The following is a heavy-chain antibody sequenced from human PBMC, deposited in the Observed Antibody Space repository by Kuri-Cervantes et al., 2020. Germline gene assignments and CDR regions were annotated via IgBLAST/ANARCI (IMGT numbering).Heavy chain of an antibody. V-gene: IGHV1-69*05. CDR2: IIPIFGTA. CDR1: GYTFTGYY. D-gene: IGHD5-18*01. CDR3: ASAASMWIQQY. Sequence: SVKVSCKASGYTFTGYYMHWVRQAPGQGLEWMGGIIPIFGTANYAQKFQGRVTITTDESTSTAYMELSSLRSEDTAVYYCASAASMWIQQYWGQGTLVTVSS. J-gene: IGHJ4*02.